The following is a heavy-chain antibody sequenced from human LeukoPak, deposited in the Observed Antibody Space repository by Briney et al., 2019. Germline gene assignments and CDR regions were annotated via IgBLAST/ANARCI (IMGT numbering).Heavy chain of an antibody. D-gene: IGHD3-10*01. J-gene: IGHJ5*02. V-gene: IGHV3-48*01. Sequence: GGSLRLSCAASGFTFSSYWMSWVRQAPGKGLEWVSYISSASNTIYCADSVKGRFTISRDNAKNSLYLQMNSLRAEDTAMYYCARDGWFGDYNWFDPWGQGTLVTVSS. CDR3: ARDGWFGDYNWFDP. CDR2: ISSASNTI. CDR1: GFTFSSYW.